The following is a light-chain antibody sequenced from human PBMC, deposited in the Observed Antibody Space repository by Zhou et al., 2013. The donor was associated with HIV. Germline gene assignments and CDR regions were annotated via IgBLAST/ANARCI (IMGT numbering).Light chain of an antibody. CDR2: AAS. Sequence: DIRMTQSPSSLSASVGDRVTITCRASQSISNYLNWYQQKPGKAPKLLIYAASSLQSGVPSRFTGSGSGTDFTLTISSLQPEDFATYYCQQSYSTPQVAFGGGTKVQIK. CDR3: QQSYSTPQVA. CDR1: QSISNY. J-gene: IGKJ4*01. V-gene: IGKV1-39*01.